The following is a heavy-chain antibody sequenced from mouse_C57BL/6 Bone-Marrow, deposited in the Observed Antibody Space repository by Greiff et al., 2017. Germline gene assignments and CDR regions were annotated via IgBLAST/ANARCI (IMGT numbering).Heavy chain of an antibody. CDR2: ISGGGGNT. CDR1: GFTFSSYT. J-gene: IGHJ3*01. V-gene: IGHV5-9*01. Sequence: EVMLVESGGGLVKPGGSLKLSCAASGFTFSSYTMSWVRQTPEKRLEWVATISGGGGNTYYPDSVKGRFTISRDNAKNTLYLQMSSLRSEDTALYYCARGKLSLAAYWGQGTLVTVSA. CDR3: ARGKLSLAAY. D-gene: IGHD4-1*01.